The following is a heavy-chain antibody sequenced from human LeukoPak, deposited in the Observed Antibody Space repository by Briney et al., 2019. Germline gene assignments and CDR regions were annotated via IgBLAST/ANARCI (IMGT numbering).Heavy chain of an antibody. Sequence: GGSLRLSCAASGFTFSDYYMSWIRQAPGKGLEWVSYISSSGSTIYYADSVKGRFTISRDNAKNSLYLQMNSLRAEDTAVYYCARHRPCNNYDSSGYHFEGCGAFDIWGQGTMVTVSS. D-gene: IGHD3-22*01. V-gene: IGHV3-11*01. CDR2: ISSSGSTI. CDR3: ARHRPCNNYDSSGYHFEGCGAFDI. CDR1: GFTFSDYY. J-gene: IGHJ3*02.